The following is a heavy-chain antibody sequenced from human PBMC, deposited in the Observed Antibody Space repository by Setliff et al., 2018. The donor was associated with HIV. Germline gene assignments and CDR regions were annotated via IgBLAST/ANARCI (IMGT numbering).Heavy chain of an antibody. CDR1: GYTFTSYY. Sequence: ASVKVSCKASGYTFTSYYLHWVRQAPGQGLEWLGRIYPSKGDIHYPQKFQGRVTMTSDTSTSTVYMDLRSLRSEDSAVYYCAKEMPGGHWDDFWGQGTLVTVSS. D-gene: IGHD1-26*01. CDR3: AKEMPGGHWDDF. V-gene: IGHV1-46*01. CDR2: IYPSKGDI. J-gene: IGHJ4*02.